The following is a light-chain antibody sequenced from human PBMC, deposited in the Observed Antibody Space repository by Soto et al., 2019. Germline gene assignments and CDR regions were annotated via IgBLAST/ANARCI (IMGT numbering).Light chain of an antibody. CDR3: QQYGSSPRT. J-gene: IGKJ1*01. CDR2: GAS. Sequence: EIVMTQSPATLSVSPGERATFSCRASQSVSSSYLAWYQQKPGQSPRLLIYGASTRATGIPARFSGSGSGTEFTLTISRLEPEDFAVYYCQQYGSSPRTFGQGTKGDIK. V-gene: IGKV3-20*01. CDR1: QSVSSSY.